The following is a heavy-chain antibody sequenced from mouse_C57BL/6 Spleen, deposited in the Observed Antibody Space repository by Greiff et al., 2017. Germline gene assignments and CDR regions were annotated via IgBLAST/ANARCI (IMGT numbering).Heavy chain of an antibody. V-gene: IGHV14-4*01. CDR1: GFNIKDDY. CDR2: IDPENGDT. J-gene: IGHJ3*01. Sequence: EVQLQQSGAELVRPGASVKLSCTASGFNIKDDYMHWVKQRPEQGLEWIGWIDPENGDTEYASKFQGKATITADTSSNTAYLQLSSLTSEDTAVYYCTYDYVFAYWGQGTLVTVSA. CDR3: TYDYVFAY. D-gene: IGHD2-4*01.